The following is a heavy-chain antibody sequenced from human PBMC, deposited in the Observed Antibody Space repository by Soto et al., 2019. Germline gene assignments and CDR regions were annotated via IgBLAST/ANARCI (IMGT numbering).Heavy chain of an antibody. J-gene: IGHJ5*02. D-gene: IGHD3-3*01. Sequence: VEISRTACGYRFASYYRRWVRQAPGQGLEWMGWINPNSGGTNYAQKFQGWVTMTRDTSISTAYMELSRLRSDDTAVYYCARDIPSYYDFWTPFAGSQNWFDPWGQGTLVTASS. V-gene: IGHV1-2*04. CDR3: ARDIPSYYDFWTPFAGSQNWFDP. CDR2: INPNSGGT. CDR1: GYRFASYY.